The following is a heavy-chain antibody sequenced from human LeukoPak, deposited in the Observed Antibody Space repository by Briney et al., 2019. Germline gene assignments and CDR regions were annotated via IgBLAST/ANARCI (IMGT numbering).Heavy chain of an antibody. CDR2: IYHSGST. CDR1: GYSISSGYY. Sequence: SETLSLTCTVSGYSISSGYYWGWIRQPPGKGLEWIGSIYHSGSTYYNPSLKSRVTISVDTSKNQFSLKLSSVTAADTAVYYCAREGSKDAFDIWGQGTMVTVSS. CDR3: AREGSKDAFDI. V-gene: IGHV4-38-2*02. J-gene: IGHJ3*02.